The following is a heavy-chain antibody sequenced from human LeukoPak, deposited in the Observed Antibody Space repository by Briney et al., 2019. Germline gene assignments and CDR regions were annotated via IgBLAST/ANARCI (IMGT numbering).Heavy chain of an antibody. CDR2: IYYSGGT. J-gene: IGHJ6*02. CDR3: ARDQVDDFYGMDV. Sequence: SETLSRTSTVSGGSISSYIWSWIRPPPGEGLEWIGYIYYSGGTNYNPSLKSRVTISVDTSKNQVSLKLSSVHAADTAVYYCARDQVDDFYGMDVWGQGTTVTVSS. D-gene: IGHD3-3*01. CDR1: GGSISSYI. V-gene: IGHV4-59*01.